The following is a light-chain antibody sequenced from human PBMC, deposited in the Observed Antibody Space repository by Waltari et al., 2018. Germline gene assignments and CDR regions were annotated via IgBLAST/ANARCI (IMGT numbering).Light chain of an antibody. CDR1: QGISSY. J-gene: IGKJ1*01. CDR2: AAS. V-gene: IGKV1-8*01. CDR3: QQYYSYRWT. Sequence: AIRITQSPSSLSPSTGDRVTITCRASQGISSYLAWYQQKPGKAPKLLIYAASTLQSGVPSRFSGSGSGTDFTLTISCLQSEDFATYYCQQYYSYRWTFGQGTKVEIK.